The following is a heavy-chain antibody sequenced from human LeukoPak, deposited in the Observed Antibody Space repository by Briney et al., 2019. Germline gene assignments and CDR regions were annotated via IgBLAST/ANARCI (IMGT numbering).Heavy chain of an antibody. J-gene: IGHJ3*02. CDR3: ARVWSSSSYDAFDT. D-gene: IGHD6-13*01. CDR2: INSDGSST. Sequence: GGSLRLSCAASGFTFSSYWMHWVRQAPGKGLVWVSRINSDGSSTSYADSVKGRFTISRDNAKNTLYLQMNSLRAEDTAVYYCARVWSSSSYDAFDTWGQGTMVTVSS. CDR1: GFTFSSYW. V-gene: IGHV3-74*01.